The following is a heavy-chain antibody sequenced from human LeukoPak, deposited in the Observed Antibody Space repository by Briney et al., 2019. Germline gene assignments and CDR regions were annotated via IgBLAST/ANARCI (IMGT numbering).Heavy chain of an antibody. D-gene: IGHD3-22*01. J-gene: IGHJ4*02. V-gene: IGHV1-2*02. CDR1: GYTFTGNY. CDR3: VRGYYDLSGYYRVDYFDY. CDR2: INPNSGGT. Sequence: ASVKVSCKASGYTFTGNYMHWVRQAPGQGLEWMGWINPNSGGTNYAQKFQGRVTVTRDTSISTAYMELSRLRSGDTAVYHCVRGYYDLSGYYRVDYFDYWGQGTLVTVSS.